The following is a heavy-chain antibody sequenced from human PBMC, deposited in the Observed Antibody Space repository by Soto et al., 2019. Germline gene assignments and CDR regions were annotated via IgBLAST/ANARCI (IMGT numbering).Heavy chain of an antibody. V-gene: IGHV4-31*03. CDR1: GGSISSGGYY. CDR3: ARDPAP. CDR2: IYNSGST. Sequence: QVQLQESGPGLVKASQTLSLTCTVSGGSISSGGYYWSWTRQHPGKGLEWIGYIYNSGSTYYNPSLKSRVTISADTSKKQFALKLSSVTAADTALYYCARDPAPWGQGTLVTVSS. J-gene: IGHJ5*02.